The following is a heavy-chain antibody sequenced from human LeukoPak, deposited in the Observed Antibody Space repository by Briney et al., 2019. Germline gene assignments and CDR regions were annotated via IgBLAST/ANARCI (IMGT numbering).Heavy chain of an antibody. V-gene: IGHV1-2*02. CDR1: GYTFTGYY. CDR3: ARVDAKQIPDY. Sequence: GASVKVSCKASGYTFTGYYMHWVRQAPGQGLEWMGWINPNSGGTNYAQKFQGRVTMTRDTSISTAYMELRSLRSDDTAVYYCARVDAKQIPDYWGQGTLVTVSS. CDR2: INPNSGGT. J-gene: IGHJ4*02. D-gene: IGHD3-9*01.